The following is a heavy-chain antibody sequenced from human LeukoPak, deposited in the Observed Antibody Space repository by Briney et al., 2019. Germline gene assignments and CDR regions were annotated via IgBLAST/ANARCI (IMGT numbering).Heavy chain of an antibody. D-gene: IGHD5-18*01. CDR3: AKIQLWSPYYFDY. CDR1: GFTVSSNY. CDR2: IYSGGST. V-gene: IGHV3-53*01. Sequence: GSLRLSCAASGFTVSSNYMSWVRQAPGKGLERVSVIYSGGSTYYADSVKGRFTISRDNSKNTLYLQMNSLRAEDTAVYYCAKIQLWSPYYFDYWGQGTLVTVSS. J-gene: IGHJ4*02.